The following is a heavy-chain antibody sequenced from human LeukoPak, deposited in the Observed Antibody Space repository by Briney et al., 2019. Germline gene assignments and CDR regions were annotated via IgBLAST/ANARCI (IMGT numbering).Heavy chain of an antibody. V-gene: IGHV3-48*01. CDR3: AKDSKPVAPRWSDY. J-gene: IGHJ4*02. CDR2: ISSSSSTI. D-gene: IGHD2-2*01. CDR1: GFTFSSHS. Sequence: GGSLRLSCAASGFTFSSHSMNWVRQAPGKGLEWVSYISSSSSTIYYADSVKGRFTISRDNSKNTLYLQMDSLRAEDTAVYYCAKDSKPVAPRWSDYWGQGTQVTVSS.